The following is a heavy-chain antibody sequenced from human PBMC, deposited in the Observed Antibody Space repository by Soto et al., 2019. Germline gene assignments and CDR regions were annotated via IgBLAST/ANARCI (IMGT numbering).Heavy chain of an antibody. CDR2: IYHGGGT. Sequence: SETLSLTCAVSGGSISSSNWWSWVRQPPGKGLEWIGEIYHGGGTNYNPSLKSRVTISVDKSKNHFSLKLSSVTATNTTVYHCARDPAAMGAFDYWGQGTLVTVTS. CDR3: ARDPAAMGAFDY. V-gene: IGHV4-4*02. J-gene: IGHJ4*02. CDR1: GGSISSSNW. D-gene: IGHD5-18*01.